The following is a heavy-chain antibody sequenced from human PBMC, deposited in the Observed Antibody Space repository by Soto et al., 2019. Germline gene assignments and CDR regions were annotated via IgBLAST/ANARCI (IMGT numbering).Heavy chain of an antibody. CDR3: ARDPCIAALAGYNWFDP. D-gene: IGHD6-6*01. Sequence: QVQLVQSGAEVKKPGSSVKVSCKASGGTFSSYTISWVRQAPGQGLEWMGRIIPILGIANYAQKFQGRVTITEDKSTSTAYMELSRLRSEDTAVYYCARDPCIAALAGYNWFDPWGQGTLVTVSS. V-gene: IGHV1-69*08. CDR1: GGTFSSYT. CDR2: IIPILGIA. J-gene: IGHJ5*02.